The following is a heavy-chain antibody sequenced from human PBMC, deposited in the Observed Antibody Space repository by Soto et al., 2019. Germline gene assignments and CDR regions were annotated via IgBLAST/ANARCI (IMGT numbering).Heavy chain of an antibody. CDR3: ASDPRLRRYSSRGGGLDL. J-gene: IGHJ5*02. V-gene: IGHV1-18*01. CDR2: ISGDDGET. D-gene: IGHD6-13*01. Sequence: QVQLLQSRTEVKKPGASVKVSCKASGYTFTTSGISWVRQAPGQGLEWMGWISGDDGETSYAQKFQDRVTMTTDTNARTAYLELRSLKSDDTAVYYCASDPRLRRYSSRGGGLDLWGQGTMVTVSS. CDR1: GYTFTTSG.